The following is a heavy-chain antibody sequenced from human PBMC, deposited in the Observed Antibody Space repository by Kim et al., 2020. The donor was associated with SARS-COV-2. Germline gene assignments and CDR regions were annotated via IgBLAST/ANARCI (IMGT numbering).Heavy chain of an antibody. CDR2: VDHSGSS. J-gene: IGHJ4*02. V-gene: IGHV4-34*01. Sequence: SETLSLTCAVYGGSFSGYFWSLIRQSPGRRLEWIGEVDHSGSSNYNPSLQSRLMISVDPSKNQFSLKLTSVTAADTAVYYCARREPSSWYNYWGQGTLVTISS. D-gene: IGHD6-13*01. CDR3: ARREPSSWYNY. CDR1: GGSFSGYF.